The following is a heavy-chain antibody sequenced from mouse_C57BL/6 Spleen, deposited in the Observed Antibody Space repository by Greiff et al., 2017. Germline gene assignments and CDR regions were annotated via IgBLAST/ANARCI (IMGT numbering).Heavy chain of an antibody. V-gene: IGHV1-64*01. CDR2: IHPNSGST. CDR1: GYTFTSYW. CDR3: ARRGNYGSPLDY. Sequence: VKLQQPGAELVKPGASVKLSCKASGYTFTSYWMHWVKQRPGQGLEWIGMIHPNSGSTNYNEKFKSKATLTVDKSSSTAYMQLSSLTSEDSAVYYCARRGNYGSPLDYWGQGTTLTVSS. D-gene: IGHD1-1*01. J-gene: IGHJ2*01.